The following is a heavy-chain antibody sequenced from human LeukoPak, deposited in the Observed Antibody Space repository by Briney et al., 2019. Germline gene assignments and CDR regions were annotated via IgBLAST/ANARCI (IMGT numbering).Heavy chain of an antibody. D-gene: IGHD3-9*01. CDR2: IYYSGST. Sequence: PSETLSLTCTVSGGSISSYYWSWIRQPPGKGLEWIGYIYYSGSTNYNPSLKSRVTISVDTSKNQFSLKLSSVTAADTAVYYCARLTYYDILTGYYTRDYWGQGTLVTVSS. V-gene: IGHV4-59*01. CDR1: GGSISSYY. CDR3: ARLTYYDILTGYYTRDY. J-gene: IGHJ4*02.